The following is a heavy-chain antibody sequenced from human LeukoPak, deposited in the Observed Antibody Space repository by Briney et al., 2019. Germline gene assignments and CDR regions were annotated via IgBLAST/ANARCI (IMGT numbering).Heavy chain of an antibody. Sequence: GGSLRLSCAASGFTFDDYTMHWVRQAPGKGLEWVSLISWDGGSTYYADSVKGRFTISRDNSKNSLYLQMYSLRTEDTALYYCAKDGGNCSGGSCYFDYWGQGTLVTVSS. J-gene: IGHJ4*02. D-gene: IGHD2-15*01. CDR3: AKDGGNCSGGSCYFDY. V-gene: IGHV3-43*01. CDR2: ISWDGGST. CDR1: GFTFDDYT.